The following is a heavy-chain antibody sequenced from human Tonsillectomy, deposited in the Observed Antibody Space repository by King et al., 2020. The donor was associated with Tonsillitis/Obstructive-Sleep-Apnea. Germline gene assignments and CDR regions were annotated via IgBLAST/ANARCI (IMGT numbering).Heavy chain of an antibody. Sequence: VQLVESGGDLVQPGGSLRLSCAASGFTFSRYWMSWVRQAPGKGLEWVANIKQEGNEKFYVDSVKGRFTISRDNAENSLYLQMNSLSAEDTAVYYCVRYGSGTDNAFDIWGQGTMVAVSS. J-gene: IGHJ3*02. D-gene: IGHD5-12*01. CDR3: VRYGSGTDNAFDI. V-gene: IGHV3-7*04. CDR2: IKQEGNEK. CDR1: GFTFSRYW.